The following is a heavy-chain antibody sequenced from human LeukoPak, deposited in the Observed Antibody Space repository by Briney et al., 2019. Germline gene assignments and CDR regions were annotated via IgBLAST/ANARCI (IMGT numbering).Heavy chain of an antibody. CDR1: GGSISSGGYY. D-gene: IGHD3-22*01. J-gene: IGHJ1*01. Sequence: TLSLTCTVSGGSISSGGYYWSWIRQPPGKGLEWIGYIYHSGSTFYNPSLKSRVTISVDRSKNQFSLKLSSVTAADTAVYYCARGANPYYYDSSGYYQHWGQGTLVTVSS. CDR3: ARGANPYYYDSSGYYQH. V-gene: IGHV4-30-2*01. CDR2: IYHSGST.